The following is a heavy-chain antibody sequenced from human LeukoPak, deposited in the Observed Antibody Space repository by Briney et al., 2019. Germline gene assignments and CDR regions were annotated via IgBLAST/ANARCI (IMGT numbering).Heavy chain of an antibody. CDR3: ATYGGDWKFDS. V-gene: IGHV4-34*08. CDR2: ITYRGSP. D-gene: IGHD2-21*01. J-gene: IGHJ4*02. Sequence: GSLRLSCAASGFTFSSYGMSWVRQPPGKGLQWIGEITYRGSPYYHPSLENRVAISIDASQRHVSLRLNSVTAADTAVYYCATYGGDWKFDSWGQGTLVTVSS. CDR1: GFTFSSYG.